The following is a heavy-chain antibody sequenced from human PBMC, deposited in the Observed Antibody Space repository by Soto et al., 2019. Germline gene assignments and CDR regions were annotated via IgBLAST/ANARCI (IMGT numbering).Heavy chain of an antibody. V-gene: IGHV3-15*01. D-gene: IGHD6-19*01. CDR3: ATSRNGWFFSAY. Sequence: GGSLRLSCAVSGFIFPNAWMSWVRQAPEKGLEWVGRIKSKSDGATTDYAAPVKDRFTISRDDSKNMLYLQMNSLKTEDTAAYYCATSRNGWFFSAYWGQGTLVTVSS. CDR2: IKSKSDGATT. J-gene: IGHJ4*01. CDR1: GFIFPNAW.